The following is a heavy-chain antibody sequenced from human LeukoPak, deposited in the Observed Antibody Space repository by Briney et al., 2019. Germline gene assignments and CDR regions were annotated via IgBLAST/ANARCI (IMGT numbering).Heavy chain of an antibody. V-gene: IGHV5-51*01. J-gene: IGHJ3*02. CDR1: GYIFTNYW. CDR2: IYPGDSNT. CDR3: ARRGYYTYDAFDI. D-gene: IGHD3-3*01. Sequence: PGESLKISCKGSGYIFTNYWIGWVRQMPGKGLEWMGIIYPGDSNTKYSPSFQGQVTISADKSINTAYLQWSSLKASDTAMYYCARRGYYTYDAFDIWGQGTMVTVSS.